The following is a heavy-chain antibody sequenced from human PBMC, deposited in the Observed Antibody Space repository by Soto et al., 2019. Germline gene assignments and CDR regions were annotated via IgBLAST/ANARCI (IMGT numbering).Heavy chain of an antibody. D-gene: IGHD4-17*01. CDR1: GFTFSSYG. J-gene: IGHJ3*02. Sequence: QVQLVESGGGVVQPGRSLRLSCAASGFTFSSYGMHWVRQAPGKGLEWVAGIWYDGSNKYYADSVQGRFTISRDNSKHTLYLQMNSLRAEDTAVYYCAREFDYGGNEAFDIWGQGTMVTVSS. V-gene: IGHV3-33*01. CDR2: IWYDGSNK. CDR3: AREFDYGGNEAFDI.